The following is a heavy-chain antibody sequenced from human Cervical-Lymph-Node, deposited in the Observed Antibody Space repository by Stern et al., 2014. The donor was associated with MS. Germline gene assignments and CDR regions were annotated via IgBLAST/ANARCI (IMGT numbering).Heavy chain of an antibody. CDR2: ISYDGSNK. Sequence: VQLVESGGGVVQPGRSLRLSCAASGFSFSHYAMHWVRQAPGKGLEWVALISYDGSNKYYVDSVKGRFTISRDNSKNTLYLQMNSLRPDDTAVYYCAKDGTYVNEYGDY. J-gene: IGHJ4*01. D-gene: IGHD1-26*01. V-gene: IGHV3-30*18. CDR1: GFSFSHYA. CDR3: AKDGTYVNEYGDY.